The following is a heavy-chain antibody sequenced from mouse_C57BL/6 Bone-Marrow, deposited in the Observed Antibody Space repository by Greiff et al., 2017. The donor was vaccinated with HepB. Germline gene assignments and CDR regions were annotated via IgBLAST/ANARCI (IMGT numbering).Heavy chain of an antibody. J-gene: IGHJ1*03. CDR1: GYTFTSYW. CDR3: ARSERSYYYGSSFYWYFDV. V-gene: IGHV1-55*01. Sequence: VQLQQPGAELVKPGASVKMSCKASGYTFTSYWITWVKQRPGQGLEWIGDSYPGSGSTNYNEKFKSKATLTVDTSSSTAYMQLSSLTSEDSAVYYCARSERSYYYGSSFYWYFDVWGTGTTVTVSS. CDR2: SYPGSGST. D-gene: IGHD1-1*01.